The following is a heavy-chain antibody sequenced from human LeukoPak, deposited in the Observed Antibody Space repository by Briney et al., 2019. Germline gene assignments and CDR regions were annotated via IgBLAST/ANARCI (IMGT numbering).Heavy chain of an antibody. CDR2: IYSSGST. J-gene: IGHJ5*02. CDR3: ARDKSVGAINWFDP. D-gene: IGHD1-26*01. CDR1: GGSISTYY. Sequence: SETLSLTGTVSGGSISTYYWSWIRQPAGNGLGWIGRIYSSGSTNYNLSLRSRVTMSVDTSKNQFSLKLNSVTAADTAVYYCARDKSVGAINWFDPWGQGTLVTVSS. V-gene: IGHV4-4*07.